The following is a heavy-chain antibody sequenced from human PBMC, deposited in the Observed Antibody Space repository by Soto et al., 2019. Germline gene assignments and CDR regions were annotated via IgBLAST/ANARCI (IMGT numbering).Heavy chain of an antibody. V-gene: IGHV1-18*01. D-gene: IGHD6-13*01. J-gene: IGHJ3*02. CDR2: ISAYNGNT. CDR3: ASDDRSSSWSDEAFDI. CDR1: GYTFTSYG. Sequence: ASVKVSCKASGYTFTSYGISWVRQAPGQGLEWMGWISAYNGNTNYAQKLQGRVTITADKSTSTAYMELSSLRSEDTAVYYCASDDRSSSWSDEAFDIWGQGTMVTVSS.